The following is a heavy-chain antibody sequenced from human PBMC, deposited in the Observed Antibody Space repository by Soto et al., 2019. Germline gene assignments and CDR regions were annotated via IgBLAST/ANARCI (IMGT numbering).Heavy chain of an antibody. CDR1: GSSIIGYY. V-gene: IGHV4-59*03. J-gene: IGHJ5*02. CDR2: IHYSGSP. CDR3: AGGVGASGLNWLDP. D-gene: IGHD2-15*01. Sequence: SETRSLTCTFSGSSIIGYYWTWIRQSPERGLEWIGYIHYSGSPNYDPSLNSRLTMSVDRSKSQFSMKLASVTAADSAVYYCAGGVGASGLNWLDPWGQGALVTVSS.